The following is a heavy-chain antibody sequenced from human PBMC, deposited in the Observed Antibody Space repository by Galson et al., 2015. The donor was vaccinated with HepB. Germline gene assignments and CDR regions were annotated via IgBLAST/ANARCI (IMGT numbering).Heavy chain of an antibody. V-gene: IGHV3-30-3*01. CDR3: ARGDPRVTLVVPLTVFDY. CDR2: TSYDGSNK. Sequence: SLRLSCAVSGFTLSNYAMHWVRQAPGKGLEWVAVTSYDGSNKYYADSVKGRFTVSRDNSKDTLFLQMNSLRAEDTAVYFCARGDPRVTLVVPLTVFDYWGQGTLVTVSS. D-gene: IGHD2-2*01. J-gene: IGHJ4*02. CDR1: GFTLSNYA.